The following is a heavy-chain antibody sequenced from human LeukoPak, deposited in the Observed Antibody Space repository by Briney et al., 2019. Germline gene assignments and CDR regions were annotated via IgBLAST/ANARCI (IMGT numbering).Heavy chain of an antibody. D-gene: IGHD4-17*01. CDR3: ARTTSLTASGYDY. CDR2: MNPYIGDR. V-gene: IGHV1-8*03. J-gene: IGHJ4*02. Sequence: ASVKVSCKTSGYTFTTYHINWVRQATGQGLEWLGWMNPYIGDRGYAQKFQGRLSITSDTSISTAYMELSSLRSDDTAVYFCARTTSLTASGYDYWGQGTLVTVSS. CDR1: GYTFTTYH.